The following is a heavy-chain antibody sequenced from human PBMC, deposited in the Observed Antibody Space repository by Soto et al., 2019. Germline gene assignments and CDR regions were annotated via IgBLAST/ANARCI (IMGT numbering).Heavy chain of an antibody. CDR3: ARNSRNIVVVPAAMNYGMDV. CDR2: INHSGST. Sequence: SETLSLTCAVYGGSFSGYYWSWIRQPPGKGLEWIGEINHSGSTNYNPSLKSRVPISVDTSKNQFSLKLSSVTAADTAVYYCARNSRNIVVVPAAMNYGMDVWGQGTTVTVSS. J-gene: IGHJ6*02. CDR1: GGSFSGYY. V-gene: IGHV4-34*01. D-gene: IGHD2-2*01.